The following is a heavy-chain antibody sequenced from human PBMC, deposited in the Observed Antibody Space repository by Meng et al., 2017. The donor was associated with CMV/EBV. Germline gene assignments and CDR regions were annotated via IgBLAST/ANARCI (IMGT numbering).Heavy chain of an antibody. V-gene: IGHV4-34*01. CDR2: INHSGST. CDR3: ARGSIAARLGLGD. D-gene: IGHD6-6*01. CDR1: GGSFSGYY. Sequence: QVQVRQWGEGLLKPAETLSLTCAVYGGSFSGYYWSWIRQPPGKGLEWIGEINHSGSTNYNPSLKSRVTISVDTSKNQFSLKLSSVTAADTAVYYCARGSIAARLGLGDWGQGTLVTVSS. J-gene: IGHJ4*02.